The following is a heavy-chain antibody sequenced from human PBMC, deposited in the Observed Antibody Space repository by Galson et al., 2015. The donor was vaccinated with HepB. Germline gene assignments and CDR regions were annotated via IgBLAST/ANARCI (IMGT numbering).Heavy chain of an antibody. CDR2: INAYNGKT. CDR3: ARGVAVSESYFFDY. D-gene: IGHD6-19*01. CDR1: GYTFTAYG. V-gene: IGHV1-18*01. J-gene: IGHJ4*02. Sequence: SVKVSCKASGYTFTAYGITWVRQAPGHGLEWLGWINAYNGKTNYVQKLQGKVTMTTDTSTSTAYMDLRSLRSDDTAVYYCARGVAVSESYFFDYWVQRTLVTVYS.